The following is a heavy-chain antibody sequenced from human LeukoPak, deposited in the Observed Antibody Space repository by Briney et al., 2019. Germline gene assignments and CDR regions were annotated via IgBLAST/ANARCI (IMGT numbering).Heavy chain of an antibody. CDR1: GGSISSNSYF. J-gene: IGHJ5*02. V-gene: IGHV4-39*07. D-gene: IGHD3-10*01. CDR2: IYQSGST. Sequence: KTSETLSLTCTVSGGSISSNSYFWGWIRQPPGKGLEWVGSIYQSGSTYYNPSLKNRVTISMDTAKNQFSLRLSSVTAADTAMYYCARDSGMYYVYNWFHPWGQGALVTVSS. CDR3: ARDSGMYYVYNWFHP.